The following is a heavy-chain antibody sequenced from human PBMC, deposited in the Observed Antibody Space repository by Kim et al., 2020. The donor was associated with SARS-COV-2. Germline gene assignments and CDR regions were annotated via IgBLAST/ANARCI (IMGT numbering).Heavy chain of an antibody. CDR3: ARDRGPLPDFWSGYSPSSRGDGMDV. Sequence: GGSLRLSCAASGFTFSSYWMSWVRQAPGKGLEWVANIKQDGSEKYYVDSVKGRFTISRDNAKNSLYLQMNSLRAEDTAVYYCARDRGPLPDFWSGYSPSSRGDGMDVWGQGTTVTVSS. CDR2: IKQDGSEK. CDR1: GFTFSSYW. J-gene: IGHJ6*02. V-gene: IGHV3-7*03. D-gene: IGHD3-3*01.